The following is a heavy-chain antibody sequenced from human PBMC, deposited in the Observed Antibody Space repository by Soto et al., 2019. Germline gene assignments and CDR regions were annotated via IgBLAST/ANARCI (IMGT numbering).Heavy chain of an antibody. CDR3: ARQKDQ. V-gene: IGHV1-46*01. J-gene: IGHJ4*02. Sequence: SVKVSCKASGYSFTSYFIHWVRQAPGQGLEWMGIINPSGGSTSYAQKFQGRVTMTREKSTSIGYMELSSLRSDDTVLFYCARQKDQWGQGTLDTVSS. CDR1: GYSFTSYF. CDR2: INPSGGST.